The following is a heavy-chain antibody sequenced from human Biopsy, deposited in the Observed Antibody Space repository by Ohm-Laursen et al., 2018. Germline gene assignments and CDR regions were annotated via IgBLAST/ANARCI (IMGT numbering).Heavy chain of an antibody. Sequence: SLRLSRAASGFTFSSYSMNWVRQAPGKGLEWGPSISFGSGYIYYADSVKGRFTISRDNAENSLYLQVNSLRAEDTAVYYCARGHCSSTSCRPYYFDYWGQGTLVTVSS. CDR1: GFTFSSYS. CDR3: ARGHCSSTSCRPYYFDY. D-gene: IGHD2-2*01. V-gene: IGHV3-21*01. CDR2: ISFGSGYI. J-gene: IGHJ4*02.